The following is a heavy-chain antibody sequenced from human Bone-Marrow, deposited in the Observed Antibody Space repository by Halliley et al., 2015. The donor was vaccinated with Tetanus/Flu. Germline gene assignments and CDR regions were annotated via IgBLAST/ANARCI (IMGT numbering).Heavy chain of an antibody. CDR1: GYNFINDW. Sequence: QLVQSGAEVKKPGESLKISCKGSGYNFINDWIAWVRQMPGKGLEWMGIIYPGDSDTIYSPSFQGQVTISADKSISTAYLHWTSLKASESAIYYCARRRAGVWDFAYWGQGTLVTVSS. J-gene: IGHJ4*02. CDR2: IYPGDSDT. D-gene: IGHD1-26*01. V-gene: IGHV5-51*03. CDR3: ARRRAGVWDFAY.